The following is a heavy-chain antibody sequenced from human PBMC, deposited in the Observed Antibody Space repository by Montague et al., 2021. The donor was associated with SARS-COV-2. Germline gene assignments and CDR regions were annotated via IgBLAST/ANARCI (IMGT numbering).Heavy chain of an antibody. CDR2: IYYSGST. D-gene: IGHD3-10*01. J-gene: IGHJ5*02. V-gene: IGHV4-39*01. CDR3: ARHGWFGELSSENWFDP. Sequence: SETLSLTCTVSGGSISSSSNYWGWIRQPPGKRLEWTGSIYYSGSTYYNSSLKSRVTISVDTSKNQFSLKLNSVTAADTAVYYCARHGWFGELSSENWFDPWGQGTLVTVSS. CDR1: GGSISSSSNY.